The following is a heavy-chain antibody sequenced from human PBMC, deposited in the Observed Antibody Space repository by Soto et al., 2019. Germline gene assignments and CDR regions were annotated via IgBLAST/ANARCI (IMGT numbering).Heavy chain of an antibody. CDR3: ARGGYYDSSGARNYYFYGMNV. Sequence: VQLVQSGAEVKKPGASEKVSCKASGNTFASYGINWVRQAPGQGLEWLGWISPYDGYTHYAQILQGRVSMTTDTSTKTAYMELRSLRSDDTAMYYCARGGYYDSSGARNYYFYGMNVWAQGTTVTVSS. J-gene: IGHJ6*02. CDR1: GNTFASYG. CDR2: ISPYDGYT. D-gene: IGHD3-22*01. V-gene: IGHV1-18*01.